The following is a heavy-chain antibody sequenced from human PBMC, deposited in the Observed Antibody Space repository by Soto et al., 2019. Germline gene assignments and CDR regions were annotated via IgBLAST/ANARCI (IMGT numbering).Heavy chain of an antibody. CDR1: GYTFTSYD. D-gene: IGHD2-2*03. J-gene: IGHJ6*03. CDR3: ARGLGGWIISPYYYYMDV. CDR2: MNPNSGNT. V-gene: IGHV1-8*01. Sequence: QVQLVQSGAEVKKPGASVKVSCKASGYTFTSYDINWVRQATGQGLEWMGWMNPNSGNTGYAQKFQGRVTMTRNTSISTAYMELSSLRSEETAVYYCARGLGGWIISPYYYYMDVWGKGTTVTVSS.